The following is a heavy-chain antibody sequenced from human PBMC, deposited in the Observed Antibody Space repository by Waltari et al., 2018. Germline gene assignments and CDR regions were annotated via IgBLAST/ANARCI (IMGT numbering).Heavy chain of an antibody. D-gene: IGHD2-2*01. J-gene: IGHJ4*02. CDR1: GFTFSDSA. V-gene: IGHV3-73*02. CDR3: TRGYCSSTSCYLDY. CDR2: IREKANNYAT. Sequence: EVQLVESGGGLVQSGGSLKLPCARTGFTFSDSALHWVRQASGKGLEWVGRIREKANNYATAYAASVQGRFTISRDDSKNTAYLQMNSLKTEDTAMYYCTRGYCSSTSCYLDYWGQGTLVTVSS.